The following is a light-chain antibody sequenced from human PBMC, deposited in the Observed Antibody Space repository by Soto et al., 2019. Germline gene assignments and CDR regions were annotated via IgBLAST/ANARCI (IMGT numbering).Light chain of an antibody. CDR1: QSVSSSY. CDR3: QQYGSSPPFT. Sequence: EIVLTQSPGTLSLSPGARATLSCRASQSVSSSYLAWDQQKPGQAPRLIIYGASSRATGIPDRFSGSGSGTDFTLTISRLEPEDFAVYYCQQYGSSPPFTFGPGTKVDIK. CDR2: GAS. J-gene: IGKJ3*01. V-gene: IGKV3-20*01.